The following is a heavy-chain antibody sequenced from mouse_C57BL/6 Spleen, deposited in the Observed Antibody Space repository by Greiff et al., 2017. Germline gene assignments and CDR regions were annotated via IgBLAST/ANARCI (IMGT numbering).Heavy chain of an antibody. CDR1: GYTFTDYN. Sequence: VQLQQSGPELVKPGASVKIPCKASGYTFTDYNMDWVKQSHGKSLEWIGDINPNNGGTIYNQKFKGKATLTVDKSSSTAYMELRSLTSEDTAVYYCARACYYGSSSFDYWGQGTTLTVSS. J-gene: IGHJ2*01. CDR3: ARACYYGSSSFDY. D-gene: IGHD1-1*01. V-gene: IGHV1-18*01. CDR2: INPNNGGT.